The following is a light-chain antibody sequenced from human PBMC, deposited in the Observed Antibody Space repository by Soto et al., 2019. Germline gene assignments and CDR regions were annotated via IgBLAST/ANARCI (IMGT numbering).Light chain of an antibody. CDR1: NSDVGKYYL. CDR2: GVK. J-gene: IGLJ1*01. Sequence: QSALTQPASVSGSPGQSITISCTGTNSDVGKYYLVSWYQQHPGKAPKLLIYGVKNRPSGVSYRFSASKSAFTASLTISGLQAEDEADYFCTSPTPGSLYVFGSGTKVTVL. CDR3: TSPTPGSLYV. V-gene: IGLV2-14*02.